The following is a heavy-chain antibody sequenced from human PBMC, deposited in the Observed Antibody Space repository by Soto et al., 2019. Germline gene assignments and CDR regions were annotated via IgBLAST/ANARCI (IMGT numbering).Heavy chain of an antibody. CDR3: ARHPEGYSSSWNWFDP. CDR1: GYSFHRYL. D-gene: IGHD6-13*01. V-gene: IGHV5-10-1*01. Sequence: GTLEVSCKGSGYSFHRYLISWVRQMPGKGLEWMGRIDPSDSYTNYSPSFQGHVTISADKSISTAYLQWSSLKASDTAMYYCARHPEGYSSSWNWFDPWGQGTMVTVPQ. J-gene: IGHJ5*02. CDR2: IDPSDSYT.